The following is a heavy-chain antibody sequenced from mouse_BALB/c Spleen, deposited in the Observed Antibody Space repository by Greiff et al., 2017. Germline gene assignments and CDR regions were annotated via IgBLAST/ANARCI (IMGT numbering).Heavy chain of an antibody. V-gene: IGHV3-5*02. CDR2: IYYSGTI. D-gene: IGHD3-1*01. J-gene: IGHJ2*01. Sequence: VQLQQSGPGLVKPSQTVSLTCTVTGISITTGNYRWSWIRQFPGNKLEWIGYIYYSGTITYNPSLTSRTTITRDTSKNQFFLEMNSLTAEDTATYYCARESAGTFDYWGQGTTLTVSS. CDR3: ARESAGTFDY. CDR1: GISITTGNYR.